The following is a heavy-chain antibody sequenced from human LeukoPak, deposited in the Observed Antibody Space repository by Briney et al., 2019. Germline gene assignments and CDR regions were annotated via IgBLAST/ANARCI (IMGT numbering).Heavy chain of an antibody. D-gene: IGHD6-13*01. J-gene: IGHJ4*02. CDR2: INPNSGGT. CDR3: ARGSGAAAGFNFRGYPLDY. CDR1: GYTFTSYG. V-gene: IGHV1-8*03. Sequence: ASVKVSCKASGYTFTSYGISWVRQAPGQGLEWMGWINPNSGGTNYAQKFQGRVTITRNTSISTAYMELSSLRSEDTAVYYCARGSGAAAGFNFRGYPLDYWGQGTLVTVSS.